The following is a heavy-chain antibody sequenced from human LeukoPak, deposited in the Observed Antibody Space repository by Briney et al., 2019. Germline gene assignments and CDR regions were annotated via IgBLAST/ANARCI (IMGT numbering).Heavy chain of an antibody. CDR3: ASDFLGYCSGGSCYRGGFYFDY. V-gene: IGHV1-69*05. D-gene: IGHD2-15*01. J-gene: IGHJ4*02. Sequence: SVKVSXKASGGTFSSYAISWVRQAPGQGLEWMGRIIPIFGTANYAQKFQGRVTTTTDESTSTAYMELSSLRSEDTAVYYCASDFLGYCSGGSCYRGGFYFDYWGQGTLVTVSS. CDR1: GGTFSSYA. CDR2: IIPIFGTA.